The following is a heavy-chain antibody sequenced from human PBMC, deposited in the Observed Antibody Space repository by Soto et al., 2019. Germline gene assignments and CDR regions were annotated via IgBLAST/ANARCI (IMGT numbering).Heavy chain of an antibody. CDR2: ISGNAYST. Sequence: EVQLLESGGGLIQPGGSLRLSCEASGFTFSTYAMTWVRQAPGKGLEWVSVISGNAYSTYYADSVKGRFTISRDNSKNTLYLQMNSRRVDDTAVYFCAKALRGMGMYDYWGQGTQVTVSS. CDR3: AKALRGMGMYDY. V-gene: IGHV3-23*01. D-gene: IGHD7-27*01. CDR1: GFTFSTYA. J-gene: IGHJ4*02.